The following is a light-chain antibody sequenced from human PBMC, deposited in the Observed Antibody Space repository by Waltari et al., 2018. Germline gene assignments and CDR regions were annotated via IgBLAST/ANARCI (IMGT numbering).Light chain of an antibody. J-gene: IGLJ2*01. V-gene: IGLV2-14*03. CDR3: ASYTSITVI. CDR1: RSGLGDYKY. CDR2: DVS. Sequence: QSALTQPASVSGSPGQSITISCTGSRSGLGDYKYVSWYQQTPGKAPKLMIYDVSNRPSGVSDRFSGSKSGNTASLTISGLLVEDEADYYCASYTSITVIFGGGTKLTVL.